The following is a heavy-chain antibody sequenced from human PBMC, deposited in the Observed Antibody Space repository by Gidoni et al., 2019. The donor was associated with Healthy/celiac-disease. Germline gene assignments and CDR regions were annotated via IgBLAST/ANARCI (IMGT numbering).Heavy chain of an antibody. CDR3: ARDTVTTVT. CDR1: VGSISSGGYS. D-gene: IGHD4-17*01. V-gene: IGHV4-30-4*07. Sequence: VQLRESGPRLVEPSQTLSLPCHVSVGSISSGGYSWSWIRQPPGKGLEWIGYIYYSGSTYYNPSLKSRVTISVDTSKNQFSLKLSSVTAADTAVYYCARDTVTTVTWGQGTLVTVSS. J-gene: IGHJ5*02. CDR2: IYYSGST.